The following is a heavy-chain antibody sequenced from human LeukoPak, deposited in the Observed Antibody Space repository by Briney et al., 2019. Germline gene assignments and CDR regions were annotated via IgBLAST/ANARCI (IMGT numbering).Heavy chain of an antibody. Sequence: PSETLSLTCTVSGGSISSSSYYWSWIRQPPGKGLEWIGEINHSGSTNYNPSLKSRVTISVDTSKNQFSLKLSSVTAADTAVYYCARQTAGFDPWGQGTLVTVSS. D-gene: IGHD1-1*01. V-gene: IGHV4-39*07. CDR1: GGSISSSSYY. CDR2: INHSGST. J-gene: IGHJ5*02. CDR3: ARQTAGFDP.